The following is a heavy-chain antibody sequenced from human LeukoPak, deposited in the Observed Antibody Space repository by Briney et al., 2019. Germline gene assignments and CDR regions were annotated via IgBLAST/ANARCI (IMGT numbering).Heavy chain of an antibody. CDR2: MNPNSANT. J-gene: IGHJ4*02. D-gene: IGHD3-9*01. Sequence: ASVKVSCKASGYTFTTYDINWVRQATGQGLEWMGWMNPNSANTGYAQNFQGRVTMTRNTSISTAYMELSSLRSEDTAVYYCAATYYDILTGYPGNYFDYWGQGTLVTVSS. CDR1: GYTFTTYD. V-gene: IGHV1-8*02. CDR3: AATYYDILTGYPGNYFDY.